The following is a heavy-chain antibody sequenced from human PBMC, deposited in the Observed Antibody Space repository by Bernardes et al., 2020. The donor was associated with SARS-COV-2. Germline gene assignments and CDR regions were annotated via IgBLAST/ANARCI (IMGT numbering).Heavy chain of an antibody. CDR1: GYTFTGYY. Sequence: ASVKVSCKASGYTFTGYYMHWVRQAPGQGLEWMGWINPNSGGTNYAQKFQGWVTMTRDTSISTAYMELSRLRSDDTAVYYCARDKLKRGQWLVREDYYYGMDVWGQGTTVTVSS. V-gene: IGHV1-2*04. CDR2: INPNSGGT. CDR3: ARDKLKRGQWLVREDYYYGMDV. J-gene: IGHJ6*02. D-gene: IGHD6-19*01.